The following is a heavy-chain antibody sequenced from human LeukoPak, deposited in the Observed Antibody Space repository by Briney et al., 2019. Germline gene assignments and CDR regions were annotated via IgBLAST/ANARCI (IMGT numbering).Heavy chain of an antibody. CDR3: ATHSYDSSGTNY. Sequence: KPGGSLRLSCAASGFTFSDYYMSWIRQAPGKGLEWVSSISSSSSYIYYADSVKGRFTISRDNAKNSLYLQMNSLRAEDTAVYYCATHSYDSSGTNYWGQGTLVTVSS. CDR2: ISSSSSYI. D-gene: IGHD3-22*01. V-gene: IGHV3-11*06. J-gene: IGHJ4*02. CDR1: GFTFSDYY.